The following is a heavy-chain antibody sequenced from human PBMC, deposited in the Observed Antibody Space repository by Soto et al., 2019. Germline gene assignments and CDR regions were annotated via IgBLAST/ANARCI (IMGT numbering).Heavy chain of an antibody. V-gene: IGHV4-31*03. J-gene: IGHJ2*01. Sequence: QVQLQESGPGLVKPSQTLSLTCTVSGGSISSGGYYWSWIRQHPGKGLEWIGYIYYSGSTYYNPSPKSRVTTSVDTSKNQFSLKLSSVTAADTAVYYCARDRGYGDLYWYFDLWGRGTLVTVSS. CDR2: IYYSGST. CDR3: ARDRGYGDLYWYFDL. D-gene: IGHD4-17*01. CDR1: GGSISSGGYY.